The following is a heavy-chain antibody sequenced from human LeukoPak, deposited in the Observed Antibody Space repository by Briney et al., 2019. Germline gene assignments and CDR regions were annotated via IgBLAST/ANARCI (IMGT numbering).Heavy chain of an antibody. V-gene: IGHV1-46*01. J-gene: IGHJ4*02. CDR3: ASLELFDY. Sequence: ASVKVSCKASGYTFTSYYMHWVRQAPGQGLEWMGIINPSGGSTSYAQKFQGRVTMTRDTSISTAYMELSRLRSDDTAVYYCASLELFDYWGQGTLVTVSS. CDR1: GYTFTSYY. CDR2: INPSGGST. D-gene: IGHD1-26*01.